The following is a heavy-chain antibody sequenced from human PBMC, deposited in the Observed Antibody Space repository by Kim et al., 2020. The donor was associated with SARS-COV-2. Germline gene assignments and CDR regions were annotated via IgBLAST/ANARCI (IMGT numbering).Heavy chain of an antibody. CDR3: ATVTTEDYYYGMDV. D-gene: IGHD4-17*01. CDR1: GFTVSSNY. J-gene: IGHJ6*02. CDR2: IYSGGST. V-gene: IGHV3-53*01. Sequence: GGSLRLSCAASGFTVSSNYMSWVRQAPGKGLEWVSVIYSGGSTYYADSVKGRFTISRDNSKNTLYLQMNSLRAEDTAVYYCATVTTEDYYYGMDVWGQGTTVTVSS.